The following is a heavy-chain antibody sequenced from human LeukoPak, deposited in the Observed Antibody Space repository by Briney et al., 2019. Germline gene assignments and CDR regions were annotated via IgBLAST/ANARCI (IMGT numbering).Heavy chain of an antibody. V-gene: IGHV3-74*01. CDR3: ATETPNIGSYYVDS. CDR2: ITNDGIGT. Sequence: PGGSLRLSCAASGFTFSSYWMQWFRQAPGKGLLWVSRITNDGIGTVYADSVKGRVTISRDNAKNTLYLQMNSLRAEDTAVYYCATETPNIGSYYVDSWGQGTLVTVSS. D-gene: IGHD1-26*01. CDR1: GFTFSSYW. J-gene: IGHJ4*02.